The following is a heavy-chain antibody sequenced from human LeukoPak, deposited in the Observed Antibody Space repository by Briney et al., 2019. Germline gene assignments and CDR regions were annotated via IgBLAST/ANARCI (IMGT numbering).Heavy chain of an antibody. V-gene: IGHV4-59*08. CDR2: IYYSGSS. D-gene: IGHD6-13*01. J-gene: IGHJ3*02. CDR3: ARHEIAAAGANAFDI. CDR1: GGSINSYY. Sequence: PSETLSLTCTVSGGSINSYYWSYIRQPPGKGLEWIAYIYYSGSSSYNPSLRSRVTISVDTSKNQFSLKLRSVTAADTAVYYCARHEIAAAGANAFDIWGQGTVVTVSS.